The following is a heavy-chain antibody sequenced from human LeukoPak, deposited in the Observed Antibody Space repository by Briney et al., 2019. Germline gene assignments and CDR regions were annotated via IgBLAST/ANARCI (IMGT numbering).Heavy chain of an antibody. CDR1: GFTFSSYW. D-gene: IGHD3-10*01. CDR2: INSDGSST. J-gene: IGHJ4*02. CDR3: ARDLSGSGSYLGY. Sequence: GGSLRLSCAVSGFTFSSYWMHWVRQAPGTGLVSVSRINSDGSSTSYADSVKGRFTISRDNAKNTLYLQMNSLRAEDTAVYYCARDLSGSGSYLGYWGQGTLVTVSS. V-gene: IGHV3-74*01.